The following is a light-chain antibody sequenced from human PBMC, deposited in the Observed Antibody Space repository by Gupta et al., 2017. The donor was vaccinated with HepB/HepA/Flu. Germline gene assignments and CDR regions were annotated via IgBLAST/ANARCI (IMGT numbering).Light chain of an antibody. J-gene: IGKJ4*01. CDR1: QSVSSY. CDR3: LQRSNWPLT. V-gene: IGKV3-11*01. Sequence: EIVLTQSPATLSLSPGERPTLSCRASQSVSSYLAWYQQKPGQAPRLLIYDASNRATGIPARFSGSGSGTDFTLTISSLEPEDFAIYYCLQRSNWPLTFGGGTKVEIK. CDR2: DAS.